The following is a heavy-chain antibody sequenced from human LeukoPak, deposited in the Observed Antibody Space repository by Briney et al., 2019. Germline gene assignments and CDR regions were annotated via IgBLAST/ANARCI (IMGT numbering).Heavy chain of an antibody. CDR2: IRYDGSNK. J-gene: IGHJ4*02. V-gene: IGHV3-30*02. CDR3: ASRIVVVPAASFDY. Sequence: GGTLRLSCAASGVTFRSNGMHRVPEAPGKGPEWAAFIRYDGSNKYYTDSVKGRFTISRDNSKNTLYLPMNSLRAEDTAVYYCASRIVVVPAASFDYWGQGTLVTVSS. CDR1: GVTFRSNG. D-gene: IGHD2-2*01.